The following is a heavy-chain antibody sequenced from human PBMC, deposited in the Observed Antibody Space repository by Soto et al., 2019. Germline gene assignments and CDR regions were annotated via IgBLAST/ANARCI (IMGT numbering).Heavy chain of an antibody. CDR2: ISGSGGGT. V-gene: IGHV3-23*01. CDR3: AKPHRDVYSTAFFYH. Sequence: EVQVLESGGGLVQPGGSLRLSCAASEFTFSTYAMSWVRQAPGKGLVWVSGISGSGGGTYYADSVKGRFTISRDNSKNTVYLQMNSLRAEDTAVYYCAKPHRDVYSTAFFYHWGQGTLVTVSS. CDR1: EFTFSTYA. D-gene: IGHD4-4*01. J-gene: IGHJ4*02.